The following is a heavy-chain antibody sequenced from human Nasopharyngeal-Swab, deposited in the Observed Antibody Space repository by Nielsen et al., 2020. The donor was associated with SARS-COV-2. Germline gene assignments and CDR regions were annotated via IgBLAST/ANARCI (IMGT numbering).Heavy chain of an antibody. CDR2: INHSGST. D-gene: IGHD5-12*01. V-gene: IGHV4-34*01. Sequence: SETLSLTCAVYGGSFSGYYWSWIRQPPGKGLEWIGEINHSGSTNYNPSLKSRVTISVDTSKNQFSLKLSSMTAADTAVYYCARVPYEGGDYYYYYMDVWGKGTTVTVSS. CDR1: GGSFSGYY. J-gene: IGHJ6*03. CDR3: ARVPYEGGDYYYYYMDV.